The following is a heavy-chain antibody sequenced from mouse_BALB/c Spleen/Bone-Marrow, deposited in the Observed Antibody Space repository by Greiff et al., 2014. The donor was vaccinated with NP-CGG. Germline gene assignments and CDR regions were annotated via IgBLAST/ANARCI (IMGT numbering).Heavy chain of an antibody. CDR2: INPGSGGT. CDR3: ARRDYSFAY. CDR1: GYAFTNYL. Sequence: QVQLQQSGAELVRPGTSVKVSCKASGYAFTNYLIEWVKQRPGQGLEWIGVINPGSGGTNYNEKFKGKATLTADKSSSTAYMQLSSLTSDDSAVYFCARRDYSFAYWGQGNLVTVSA. J-gene: IGHJ3*01. V-gene: IGHV1-54*01. D-gene: IGHD2-13*01.